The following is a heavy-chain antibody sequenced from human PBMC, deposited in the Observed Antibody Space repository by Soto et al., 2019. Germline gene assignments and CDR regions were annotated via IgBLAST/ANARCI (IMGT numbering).Heavy chain of an antibody. CDR3: ARYSSSSVFDY. CDR1: GGSVSSGSYY. CDR2: IYYSGSI. Sequence: SETLSLTCTISGGSVSSGSYYWSWIRQPPGKGLEWIGYIYYSGSIDYNPSLKSRVTISADTSKTQFSLMMSSVTAADTAVYYCARYSSSSVFDYWGQGILVTVSS. J-gene: IGHJ4*02. D-gene: IGHD6-6*01. V-gene: IGHV4-61*01.